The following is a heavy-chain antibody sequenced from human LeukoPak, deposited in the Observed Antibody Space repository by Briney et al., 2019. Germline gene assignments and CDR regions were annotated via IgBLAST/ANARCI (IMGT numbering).Heavy chain of an antibody. D-gene: IGHD1-7*01. CDR3: ARDNWNYGSSMDV. Sequence: SETLSLTCTVSGDSVSSYYWSWIRQPPGKGLEWIGYIYYSGSTNYNPSLKSRVTISVDTSKNQFSLKLSSVTAADTAVYHCARDNWNYGSSMDVWGQGTTVTVSS. CDR1: GDSVSSYY. CDR2: IYYSGST. V-gene: IGHV4-59*02. J-gene: IGHJ6*02.